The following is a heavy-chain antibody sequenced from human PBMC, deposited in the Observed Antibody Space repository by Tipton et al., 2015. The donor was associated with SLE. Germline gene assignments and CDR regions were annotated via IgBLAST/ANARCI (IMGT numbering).Heavy chain of an antibody. V-gene: IGHV4-4*07. CDR1: GGSINGYY. D-gene: IGHD1-26*01. J-gene: IGHJ4*02. CDR3: ARGGGSYYDY. Sequence: LRLSCTVSGGSINGYYWNWFRQPAGKGLEWIGRVCSSGSTIYNPSIKSRITLSLDTSKNQFYLRVNSVTAADTAVYYCARGGGSYYDYWGQGTLVTVSS. CDR2: VCSSGST.